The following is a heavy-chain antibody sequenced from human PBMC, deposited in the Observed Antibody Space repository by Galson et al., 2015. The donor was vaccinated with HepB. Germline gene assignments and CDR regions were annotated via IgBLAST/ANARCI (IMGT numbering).Heavy chain of an antibody. D-gene: IGHD3-22*01. CDR3: ARGGTDKKLDH. J-gene: IGHJ4*02. CDR2: TSFDENNK. CDR1: GFTFSTYD. V-gene: IGHV3-30*14. Sequence: SLRLSCAASGFTFSTYDIHWVRQVPGKGLEWLAVTSFDENNKHYADSVKGRFSIPRDNSKNTLYVEMNSLRPEDTAVYYCARGGTDKKLDHWGQGTLVTVSS.